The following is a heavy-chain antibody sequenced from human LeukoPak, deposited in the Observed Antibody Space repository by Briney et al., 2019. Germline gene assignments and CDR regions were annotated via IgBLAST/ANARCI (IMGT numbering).Heavy chain of an antibody. Sequence: ASVKVSCKASGYTFTSYGISWVRQAPGQGLEWMGWISAYNGNTNYAQKLQGRVTMTTDTSTSTAYMELRSLRSDDTAGYYCASDSCYRSSCLSTHWFAPWGQGTLATVSS. J-gene: IGHJ5*02. D-gene: IGHD6-13*01. CDR3: ASDSCYRSSCLSTHWFAP. CDR1: GYTFTSYG. CDR2: ISAYNGNT. V-gene: IGHV1-18*01.